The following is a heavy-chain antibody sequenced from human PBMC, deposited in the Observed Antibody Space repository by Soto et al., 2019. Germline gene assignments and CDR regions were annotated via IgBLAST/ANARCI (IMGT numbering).Heavy chain of an antibody. CDR2: INAGNGNT. CDR3: ARAGVHYYDSSGYYSIPYYFDY. CDR1: GYTFTSYA. J-gene: IGHJ4*02. V-gene: IGHV1-3*01. Sequence: ASVKVSCKASGYTFTSYAMHWVRQAPGQRLEWMGWINAGNGNTKYSQKFQGRVTITRDTSASTAYMELSSLRSEDTAVYYCARAGVHYYDSSGYYSIPYYFDYWGQGTLVTVSS. D-gene: IGHD3-22*01.